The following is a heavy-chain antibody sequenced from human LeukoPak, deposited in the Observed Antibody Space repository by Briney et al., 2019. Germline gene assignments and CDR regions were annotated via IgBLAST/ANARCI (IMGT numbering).Heavy chain of an antibody. V-gene: IGHV1-46*03. D-gene: IGHD3-22*01. CDR1: GNTFTNYY. J-gene: IGHJ3*02. Sequence: EASVKVSCKASGNTFTNYYVHWVRQAPGQGLEWMGIINPSGGSTTYAQKFQGRVTMTRDTSASTVYMELSSLRSADTAIYYCGRAGSITMIHWAFDIWGQGTVVTVSS. CDR2: INPSGGST. CDR3: GRAGSITMIHWAFDI.